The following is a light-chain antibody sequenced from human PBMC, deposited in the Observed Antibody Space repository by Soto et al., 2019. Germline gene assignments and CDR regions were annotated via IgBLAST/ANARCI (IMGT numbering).Light chain of an antibody. CDR2: AAS. Sequence: DIQMTQSPSSLSASVGDRVTITCRATQDISHYLAWYQQRPGRAPKLLIYAASTLHSGVPSRFSGSGSGTDFTLTISSLQPEDVGTYYCQKYDNGPFTFGPGTKVDLK. J-gene: IGKJ3*01. CDR3: QKYDNGPFT. CDR1: QDISHY. V-gene: IGKV1-27*01.